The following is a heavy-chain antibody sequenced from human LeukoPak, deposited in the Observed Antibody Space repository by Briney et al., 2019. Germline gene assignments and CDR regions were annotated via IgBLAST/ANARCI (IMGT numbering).Heavy chain of an antibody. CDR2: IRYNANDQ. D-gene: IGHD3-10*02. CDR1: AFSFNTYG. J-gene: IGHJ6*04. CDR3: AELGITMIGGV. V-gene: IGHV3-30*02. Sequence: GGSLRLSCAASAFSFNTYGMHWVRQAPGKGLQWVAFIRYNANDQYYADSVKGRFTISRDNSKNTVFLQMNSLRAEDTAVYYCAELGITMIGGVWGKGTTVTISS.